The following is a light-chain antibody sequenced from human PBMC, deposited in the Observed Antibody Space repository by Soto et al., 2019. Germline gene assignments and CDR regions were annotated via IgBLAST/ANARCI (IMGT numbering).Light chain of an antibody. CDR3: QVWDSSSDHLV. J-gene: IGLJ3*02. CDR2: YDS. CDR1: NIGSKS. Sequence: SYELTQPPSVSVAPGKTARITCGGNNIGSKSVHWYQQKPGQAPVLVIYYDSDRPSGIPERFSGSNSGNTATLTISRVEAGDEADYYCQVWDSSSDHLVFGGGTKRTVL. V-gene: IGLV3-21*04.